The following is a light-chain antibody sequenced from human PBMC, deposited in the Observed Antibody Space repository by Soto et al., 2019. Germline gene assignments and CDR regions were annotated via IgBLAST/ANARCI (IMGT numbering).Light chain of an antibody. V-gene: IGKV3-20*01. CDR3: QQYGSSPRT. CDR2: GAS. J-gene: IGKJ1*01. Sequence: EIVLTQSPGTLSLSPGERATLPCRASQSVSSSSLAWYQQKPGQPPRLLIYGASSRATGIPDRFSGSGSGTDFTLTISRLEPEDFAVYYCQQYGSSPRTFGQGTKVEIK. CDR1: QSVSSSS.